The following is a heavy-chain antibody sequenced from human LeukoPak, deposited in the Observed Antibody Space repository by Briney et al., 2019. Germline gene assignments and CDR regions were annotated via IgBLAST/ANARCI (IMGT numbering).Heavy chain of an antibody. CDR3: ARRSGSYYRSYWYFDL. J-gene: IGHJ2*01. D-gene: IGHD1-26*01. Sequence: SETLSLTCTVSGGSISSSSYYWGWIRQPPGKGLEWIGSIYYSGSTYYNPSLKSRVTISVDTSKNQFSLKLSSVTAADTAVYYCARRSGSYYRSYWYFDLWGRGTLVTVSS. V-gene: IGHV4-39*01. CDR2: IYYSGST. CDR1: GGSISSSSYY.